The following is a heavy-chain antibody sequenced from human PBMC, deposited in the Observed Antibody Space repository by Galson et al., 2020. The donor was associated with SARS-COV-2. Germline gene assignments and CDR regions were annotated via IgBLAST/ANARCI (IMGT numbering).Heavy chain of an antibody. CDR1: GASMRSGGYL. Sequence: SETLSLTCSLSGASMRSGGYLWNWIRQYPGKGLEWIGYIFYSGSRAYNPSLESRLTMSLDTSKNQFSLKLTSVTAADTAVYYCATTRFAPNEVERDYFGLDVWGQGTTVTVSS. J-gene: IGHJ6*02. CDR3: ATTRFAPNEVERDYFGLDV. D-gene: IGHD2-2*01. CDR2: IFYSGSR. V-gene: IGHV4-31*03.